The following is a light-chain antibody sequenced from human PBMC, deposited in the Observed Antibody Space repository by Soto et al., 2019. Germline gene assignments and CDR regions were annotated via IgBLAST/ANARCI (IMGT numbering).Light chain of an antibody. Sequence: EIVLTQSPATLSLCPGERATLSCRASQSVSSYLAWYQQKPGQAPRLLIYDASNRATGIPARFSGSGSGTDFTLTISSLEPEDFAVYYCQQRSNWPPTFGQGTKVDIK. V-gene: IGKV3-11*01. CDR1: QSVSSY. J-gene: IGKJ1*01. CDR2: DAS. CDR3: QQRSNWPPT.